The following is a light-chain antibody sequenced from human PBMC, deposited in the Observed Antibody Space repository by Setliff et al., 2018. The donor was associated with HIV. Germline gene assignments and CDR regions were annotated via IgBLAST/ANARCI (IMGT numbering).Light chain of an antibody. Sequence: QSELTQPASVSGSPGQSIAISCTGTSSDVGGYDYVSWFQQHPGKAPKLMIYDVSKRPSGVSNRFSGSKSDNTASLTISGLQAEDEADYFCSSYTSISTYVFGTGTKVTVL. CDR3: SSYTSISTYV. CDR2: DVS. CDR1: SSDVGGYDY. V-gene: IGLV2-14*01. J-gene: IGLJ1*01.